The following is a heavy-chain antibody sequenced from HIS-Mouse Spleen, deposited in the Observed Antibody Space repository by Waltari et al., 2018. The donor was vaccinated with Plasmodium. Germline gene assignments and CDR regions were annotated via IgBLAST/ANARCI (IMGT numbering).Heavy chain of an antibody. Sequence: QLQLQESGPGLVKPSETLYLPCTVSGGSISTSSYYWGWTRQPPGKGLEWIGSIYYSGSTYYNPSLKSRVTISVDTSKNQFSLKLSSVTAADTAVYYCARRGGSYYYFDYWGQGTLVTVSS. J-gene: IGHJ4*02. V-gene: IGHV4-39*01. CDR3: ARRGGSYYYFDY. CDR1: GGSISTSSYY. D-gene: IGHD1-26*01. CDR2: IYYSGST.